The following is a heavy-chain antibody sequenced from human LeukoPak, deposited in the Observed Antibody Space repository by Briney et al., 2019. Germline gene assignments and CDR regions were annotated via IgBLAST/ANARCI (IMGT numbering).Heavy chain of an antibody. J-gene: IGHJ4*02. CDR3: ASRPADTTWYGVFDY. CDR1: GASIDSHY. D-gene: IGHD3-10*01. Sequence: PSETLSLTCSVSGASIDSHYWSWIRQYPGKGLEWIGYVFNGGSTNYNPSLNSRVTMSLDTSRAQFSLRLSSVTAADTAIYYCASRPADTTWYGVFDYWSQGTLVTVSS. CDR2: VFNGGST. V-gene: IGHV4-59*11.